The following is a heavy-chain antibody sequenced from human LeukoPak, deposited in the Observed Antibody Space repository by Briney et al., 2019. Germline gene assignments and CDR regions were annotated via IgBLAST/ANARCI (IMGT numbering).Heavy chain of an antibody. J-gene: IGHJ3*02. CDR2: INPNSGGT. D-gene: IGHD3-10*01. CDR3: ARDWGWFGESDAFDI. CDR1: GYTFTDYY. V-gene: IGHV1-2*02. Sequence: ASVKVSCKASGYTFTDYYFHWVRQAPGQGLEWMGWINPNSGGTNYAQKFQGRVTMTRDASITTAYMELNRLRSDGTAVYYCARDWGWFGESDAFDIWGQGTLVTVSS.